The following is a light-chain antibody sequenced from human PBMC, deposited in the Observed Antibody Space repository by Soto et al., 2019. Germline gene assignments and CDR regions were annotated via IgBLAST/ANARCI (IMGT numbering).Light chain of an antibody. Sequence: EVVMTQSPATLSVSPGERATLSCRASQSITNNLAWYQQQPGQAPRLLIYGASTTASGVPARFSGSGSGTEFTLTISSLQSEDFAVYFCLYYYDWPRWTFGQGTKVDIK. CDR1: QSITNN. V-gene: IGKV3-15*01. J-gene: IGKJ1*01. CDR3: LYYYDWPRWT. CDR2: GAS.